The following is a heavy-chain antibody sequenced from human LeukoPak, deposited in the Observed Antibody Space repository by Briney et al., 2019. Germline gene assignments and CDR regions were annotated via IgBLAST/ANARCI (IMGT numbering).Heavy chain of an antibody. Sequence: GGSLRLSCAASGFTFSSYGIHWVRQAPGKGLEWVAFIRYDGSNKYYADSVKGRFTISRDNSKNTLYLQMNSLRAEDTAVYYCAKARSYHDSSGYDYWGQGTLVTVSS. CDR3: AKARSYHDSSGYDY. D-gene: IGHD3-22*01. V-gene: IGHV3-30*02. J-gene: IGHJ4*02. CDR1: GFTFSSYG. CDR2: IRYDGSNK.